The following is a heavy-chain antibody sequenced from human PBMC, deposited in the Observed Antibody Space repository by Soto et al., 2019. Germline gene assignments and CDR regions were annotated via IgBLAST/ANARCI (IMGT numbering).Heavy chain of an antibody. V-gene: IGHV3-48*02. CDR3: ARGAGYGDYGGY. D-gene: IGHD4-17*01. CDR1: GFSLTSYS. Sequence: EVQLVESGGGLVQPGGSLRLSCAASGFSLTSYSMKWVRQAPGKGLQWVAYISGSGSTKKYADSVKGRFTISRDNAVNSVYLQMNSLGDEDTAVYYCARGAGYGDYGGYWGQGTLVTVSS. CDR2: ISGSGSTK. J-gene: IGHJ4*02.